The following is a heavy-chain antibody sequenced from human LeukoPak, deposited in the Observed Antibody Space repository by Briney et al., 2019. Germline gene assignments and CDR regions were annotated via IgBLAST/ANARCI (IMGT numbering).Heavy chain of an antibody. CDR1: GYTFTGYY. V-gene: IGHV1-2*06. CDR3: ARYGEYCSGGSCYNYFDY. Sequence: EASVKVSCKASGYTFTGYYMHWVRQAPGQGLEWMGRINPNSGGTNYAQKFQGRVTMTRDTSISTAYMELSRLRSDDTAVYYCARYGEYCSGGSCYNYFDYWGQGTLVTVSS. J-gene: IGHJ4*02. D-gene: IGHD2-15*01. CDR2: INPNSGGT.